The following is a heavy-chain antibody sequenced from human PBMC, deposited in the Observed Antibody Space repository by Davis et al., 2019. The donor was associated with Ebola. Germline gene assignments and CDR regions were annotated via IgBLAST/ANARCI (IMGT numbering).Heavy chain of an antibody. CDR2: INPNSGGT. Sequence: ASVKVSCKASGYTFTGYYMHWVRQAPGQGLEWMGRINPNSGGTNYAQKFQGRVTMTRNTSISTAYMELSSLRSEDTAVHYCARIVSGSYSDYWGQGTLVTVSS. J-gene: IGHJ4*02. V-gene: IGHV1-2*06. CDR1: GYTFTGYY. CDR3: ARIVSGSYSDY. D-gene: IGHD1-26*01.